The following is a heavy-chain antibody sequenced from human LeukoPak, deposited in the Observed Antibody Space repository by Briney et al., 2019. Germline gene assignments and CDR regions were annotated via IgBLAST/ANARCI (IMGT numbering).Heavy chain of an antibody. Sequence: PSETLSLTCTVSGGSISSGSYYWSWIRQPAGKGLEWIGRIYTSGSTNYNPSLKSRVTISVDTSKNQFSLKLSSVTAADTAVYYCARGGAARGKVRYSSGWYTDWGQGTLVTVSS. J-gene: IGHJ4*02. V-gene: IGHV4-61*02. CDR3: ARGGAARGKVRYSSGWYTD. D-gene: IGHD6-19*01. CDR2: IYTSGST. CDR1: GGSISSGSYY.